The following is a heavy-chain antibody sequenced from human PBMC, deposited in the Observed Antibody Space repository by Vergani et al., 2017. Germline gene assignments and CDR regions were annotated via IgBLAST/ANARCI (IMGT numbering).Heavy chain of an antibody. CDR1: GYTFTSYA. D-gene: IGHD5-12*01. V-gene: IGHV1-3*02. CDR2: SNAGNGNT. CDR3: ARGGYSGYDLDY. J-gene: IGHJ4*02. Sequence: QVQLVQSGAEVKKPGASVQVSCKASGYTFTSYAMHWVRQAPGQRLEWMGWSNAGNGNTKYSQEFQGRVTITRDTSAITAYMELRSLRSEDMAVYYCARGGYSGYDLDYWGQGTLVTVSS.